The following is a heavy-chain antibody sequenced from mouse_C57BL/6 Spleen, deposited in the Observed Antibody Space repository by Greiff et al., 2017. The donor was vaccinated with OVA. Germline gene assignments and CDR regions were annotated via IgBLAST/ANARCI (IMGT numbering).Heavy chain of an antibody. CDR2: INPSNGGT. Sequence: QVQLQQPGTDLVKPGASVKLSCKASGYTFTSYWMHWVKQRPGQGLEWIGNINPSNGGTNYNEKFKSKATLTVDKSSSTACMQLSSLTSEDSAVYYCARGYMITTLMDYWGQGTSVTVSS. J-gene: IGHJ4*01. CDR3: ARGYMITTLMDY. CDR1: GYTFTSYW. V-gene: IGHV1-53*01. D-gene: IGHD2-4*01.